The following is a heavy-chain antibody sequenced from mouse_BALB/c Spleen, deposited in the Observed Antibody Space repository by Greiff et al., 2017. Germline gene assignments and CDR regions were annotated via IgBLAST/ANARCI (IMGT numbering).Heavy chain of an antibody. CDR2: ISNLAYSI. Sequence: EVMLVESGGGLVQPGGSLKLPCAASGFTFSDYGMAWVRQAPGKGPEWVAFISNLAYSIYYADTVTGRFTISRENAKNTLYLEMSSLRSEDTAMYYCAREGSTMITTGSWFAYWGQGTLVTVSA. D-gene: IGHD2-4*01. CDR1: GFTFSDYG. V-gene: IGHV5-15*02. J-gene: IGHJ3*01. CDR3: AREGSTMITTGSWFAY.